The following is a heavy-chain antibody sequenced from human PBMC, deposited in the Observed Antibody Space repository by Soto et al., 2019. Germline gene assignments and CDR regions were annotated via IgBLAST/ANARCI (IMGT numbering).Heavy chain of an antibody. D-gene: IGHD3-22*01. J-gene: IGHJ4*02. CDR2: ISAYNGDT. CDR1: GYTFTSYG. CDR3: VRDLELYYDSSGYFAWPFDY. V-gene: IGHV1-18*01. Sequence: ASVNVSCKASGYTFTSYGISWVRQSPGQGLEWMGWISAYNGDTNYAQKLQGRVTMTTDTSTSTAYMELRSLRSDDTAVYYCVRDLELYYDSSGYFAWPFDYWGQGTMVTVSS.